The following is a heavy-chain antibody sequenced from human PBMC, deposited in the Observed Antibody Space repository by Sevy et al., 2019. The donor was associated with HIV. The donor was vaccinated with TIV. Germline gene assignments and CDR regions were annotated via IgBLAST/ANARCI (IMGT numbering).Heavy chain of an antibody. CDR1: GYTFTSYD. CDR3: ARVVVAATWRCSYYYYGMDV. V-gene: IGHV1-8*01. CDR2: MNPNSGNT. D-gene: IGHD2-15*01. J-gene: IGHJ6*02. Sequence: ASVKVSCKASGYTFTSYDINWVRQATGQGLEWMGWMNPNSGNTGYAQKFQARVTMTRNTSISIAYMELSSLRSEDTAVYYCARVVVAATWRCSYYYYGMDVWGQGTTVSVSS.